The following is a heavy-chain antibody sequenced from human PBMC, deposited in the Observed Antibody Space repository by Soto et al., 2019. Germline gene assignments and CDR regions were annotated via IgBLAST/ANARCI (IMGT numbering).Heavy chain of an antibody. Sequence: GGSLRLSCAASGFTFSSYGMHWVRQAPCKGLEWVAVIWYDGSNKYYADSVKGRFTISRDNSKNTLYLQMNSLRAEDTAVYYCARDGGIYRPTNWFDPWGKGTLVTVSS. J-gene: IGHJ5*02. CDR1: GFTFSSYG. V-gene: IGHV3-33*01. CDR2: IWYDGSNK. D-gene: IGHD3-16*01. CDR3: ARDGGIYRPTNWFDP.